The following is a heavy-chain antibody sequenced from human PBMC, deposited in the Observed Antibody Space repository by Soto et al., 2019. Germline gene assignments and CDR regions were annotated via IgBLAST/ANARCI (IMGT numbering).Heavy chain of an antibody. CDR2: ISYDGSNK. V-gene: IGHV3-30*18. CDR1: GFTFSSYG. CDR3: AKDHSSSWIDY. J-gene: IGHJ4*02. Sequence: QVQLVESGGGVVQPGRSLRLSCAASGFTFSSYGMHWVRQAPGKGLEWVAVISYDGSNKYYGDSVKGRFTISRDNSKNTLYLQMNSLRAEDTAVYYCAKDHSSSWIDYWGQGTLVTVSS. D-gene: IGHD6-13*01.